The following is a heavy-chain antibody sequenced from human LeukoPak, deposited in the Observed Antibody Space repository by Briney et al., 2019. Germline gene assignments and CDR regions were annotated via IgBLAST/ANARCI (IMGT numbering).Heavy chain of an antibody. CDR2: IYHSGST. CDR1: GYSISSGYY. CDR3: ARDFSITMVRGALDY. Sequence: PSETLSLTCAVSGYSISSGYYWGWIRQPPGKGLEWIGSIYHSGSTYYNPSLKSRVTISVDTYKNQFSLKLSSVTAADTAVYYCARDFSITMVRGALDYWGQGTLVTVSS. V-gene: IGHV4-38-2*02. D-gene: IGHD3-10*01. J-gene: IGHJ4*02.